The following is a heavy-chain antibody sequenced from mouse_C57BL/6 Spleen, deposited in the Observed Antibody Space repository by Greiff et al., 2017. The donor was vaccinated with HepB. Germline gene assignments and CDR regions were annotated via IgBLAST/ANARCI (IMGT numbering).Heavy chain of an antibody. Sequence: QVQLQQPGAELVKPGASVKLSCKASGYTFTSYWMHWVKQRPGQGLEWIGMIHPNSGSTNYNEKFKSKATLTVDKSSSTAYMQLSSLTSEDSAVYYCARYGDYYDFDYWGQGTTLTVSS. CDR2: IHPNSGST. J-gene: IGHJ2*01. CDR3: ARYGDYYDFDY. V-gene: IGHV1-64*01. D-gene: IGHD2-13*01. CDR1: GYTFTSYW.